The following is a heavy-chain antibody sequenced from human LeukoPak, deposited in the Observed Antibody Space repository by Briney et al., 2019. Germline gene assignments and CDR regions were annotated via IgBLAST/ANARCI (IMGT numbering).Heavy chain of an antibody. J-gene: IGHJ4*02. CDR1: GFIFRNYG. D-gene: IGHD3-9*01. CDR2: ITGSGDTT. Sequence: PGASLRLSCAASGFIFRNYGMSWVRQAPGKGLEWVSAITGSGDTTYYADSVKGRFTISRDNSKSTLYVEMNTLRAEDTAVYYCAKWGDYDILTGYYVSDFWGQGTLVTVSS. V-gene: IGHV3-23*01. CDR3: AKWGDYDILTGYYVSDF.